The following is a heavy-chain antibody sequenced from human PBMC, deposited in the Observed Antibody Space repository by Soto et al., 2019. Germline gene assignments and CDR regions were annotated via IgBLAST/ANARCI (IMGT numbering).Heavy chain of an antibody. D-gene: IGHD5-18*01. V-gene: IGHV4-34*01. CDR2: INHSGST. CDR3: ARGGIQLWLRTRPFDY. Sequence: SETLSLTCAVYGGSFSGYYWSWIRQPPGKGLEWIGEINHSGSTNYNPSLKSRVTISVDTPKNQFSLKLSSVTAADTAVYYCARGGIQLWLRTRPFDYWGQGTLVTVSS. J-gene: IGHJ4*02. CDR1: GGSFSGYY.